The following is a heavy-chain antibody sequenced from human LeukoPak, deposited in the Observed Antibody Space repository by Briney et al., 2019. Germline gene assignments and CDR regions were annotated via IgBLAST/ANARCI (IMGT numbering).Heavy chain of an antibody. CDR3: AKVRFYSSGYDDAFDI. Sequence: PGGSLRLSCTASGFTFDDYVMHWVRQAPGKGLEWVSGISWNSGSIGYADSVKGRFTISRDNAKNSLYLQMNSLRAEDTALYYCAKVRFYSSGYDDAFDIWGQGTMVTVSS. D-gene: IGHD6-19*01. CDR1: GFTFDDYV. J-gene: IGHJ3*02. CDR2: ISWNSGSI. V-gene: IGHV3-9*01.